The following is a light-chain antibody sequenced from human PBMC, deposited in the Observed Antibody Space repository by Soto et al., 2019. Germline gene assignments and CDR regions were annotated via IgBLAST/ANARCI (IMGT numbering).Light chain of an antibody. CDR1: QSVSSN. CDR2: GVS. J-gene: IGKJ5*01. Sequence: EILMTQSPATLSVSPGERATLSCRASQSVSSNLAWYQQKPGQAPRLLIYGVSTRATDIPARFSGSGFGTDFTLTISSLEPEDAAVYYCQQRSNWPPITFGQGTRLEI. CDR3: QQRSNWPPIT. V-gene: IGKV3-15*01.